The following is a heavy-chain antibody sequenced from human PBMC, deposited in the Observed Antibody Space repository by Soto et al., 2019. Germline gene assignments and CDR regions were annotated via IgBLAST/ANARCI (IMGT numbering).Heavy chain of an antibody. V-gene: IGHV1-69*06. CDR2: IMPVFGTV. J-gene: IGHJ6*02. Sequence: QVHLVQSGAEVKKPGSSVKVSCKASRGTFGNYAVSWVRQAPGQGLEWMGGIMPVFGTVNYAQRLQDRVTITADKFTNTAYMELSSLRSEDTAVYYCARVSVPGIYGEDVWGQWTTVTVSS. CDR3: ARVSVPGIYGEDV. D-gene: IGHD3-10*01. CDR1: RGTFGNYA.